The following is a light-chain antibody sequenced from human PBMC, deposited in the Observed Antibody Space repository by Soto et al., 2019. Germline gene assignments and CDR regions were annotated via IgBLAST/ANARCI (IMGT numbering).Light chain of an antibody. V-gene: IGKV1-39*01. Sequence: DMEMTPAPSSLSASVGDRVTITCRARQSISNYLNWYQHKPGNVPKLLIYAASILQSGVTTTFSGSGSGTDFTLPINSLQTEDFATSYCQQSYGTPLPFGGGTKIQIK. CDR3: QQSYGTPLP. J-gene: IGKJ4*01. CDR1: QSISNY. CDR2: AAS.